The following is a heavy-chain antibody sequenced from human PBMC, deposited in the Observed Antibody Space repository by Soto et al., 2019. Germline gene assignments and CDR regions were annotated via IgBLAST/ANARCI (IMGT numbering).Heavy chain of an antibody. CDR2: INPSGGST. D-gene: IGHD5-12*01. Sequence: ASVKVSCKASGYTFTSYYMHWVRQAPGQGLEWMGIINPSGGSTSYAQKFQGRVTMTRDTSTSTVYMELSSLRSEDTAVYYCARDPGPERWLQGGFDYWGQGTLVTVSS. CDR3: ARDPGPERWLQGGFDY. V-gene: IGHV1-46*01. J-gene: IGHJ4*02. CDR1: GYTFTSYY.